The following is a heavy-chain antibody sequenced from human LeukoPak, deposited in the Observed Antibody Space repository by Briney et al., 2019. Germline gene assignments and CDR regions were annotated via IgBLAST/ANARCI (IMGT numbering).Heavy chain of an antibody. J-gene: IGHJ4*02. Sequence: PGGSLRLSCAASGFTFSSYWMHWVRHATGKGLVWVSRIDTDGSSTSYADSVKGRFTVSRDNAKNTLYLQMNSLRAEDTAVYYCARVGGSSDFDYWGQGTLVTVSS. CDR2: IDTDGSST. CDR3: ARVGGSSDFDY. CDR1: GFTFSSYW. D-gene: IGHD3-10*01. V-gene: IGHV3-74*01.